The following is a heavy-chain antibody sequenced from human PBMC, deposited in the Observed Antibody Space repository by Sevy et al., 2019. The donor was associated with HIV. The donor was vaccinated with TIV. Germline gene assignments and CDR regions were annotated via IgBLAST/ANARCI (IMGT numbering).Heavy chain of an antibody. CDR1: GFTFSSYA. Sequence: GGSLRLSCAASGFTFSSYAMSWVRQAPGKGLEWVSAISGSGGSPYYADSVKGRFTISRDNSKNTLYLQMNSLRAEDTAVYYCAIQGYCSGGSCYSGYWGQGTLVTVSS. CDR3: AIQGYCSGGSCYSGY. J-gene: IGHJ4*02. CDR2: ISGSGGSP. V-gene: IGHV3-23*01. D-gene: IGHD2-15*01.